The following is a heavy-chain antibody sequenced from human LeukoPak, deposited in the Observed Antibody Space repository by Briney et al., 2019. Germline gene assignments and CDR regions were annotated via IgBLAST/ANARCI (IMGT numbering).Heavy chain of an antibody. J-gene: IGHJ4*02. Sequence: SETLSLTCTVSGGSLSSYYWSWLRQPPGKGLEWIGYIYYSGSTNYNPSLKSRVTISVDTSKKQSSLKLSSVTAADTAVYYRARGFTGGDYPLIDYWGQGTLVTVSS. V-gene: IGHV4-59*12. D-gene: IGHD4-17*01. CDR3: ARGFTGGDYPLIDY. CDR1: GGSLSSYY. CDR2: IYYSGST.